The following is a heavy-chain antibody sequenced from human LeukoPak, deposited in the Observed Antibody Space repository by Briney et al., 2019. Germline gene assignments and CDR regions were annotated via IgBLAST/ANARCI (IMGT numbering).Heavy chain of an antibody. V-gene: IGHV1-2*06. CDR2: INPNSGGT. J-gene: IGHJ5*02. Sequence: GASVKVSCKASGYTFTGHYMHWVRQAPGQGLEWMGRINPNSGGTNYAQKFQGRVTMTRDTSISTAYMELSRLRSDDTAVYYCAREDLRFLGFDPWGQGTLVAVSS. D-gene: IGHD3-3*01. CDR3: AREDLRFLGFDP. CDR1: GYTFTGHY.